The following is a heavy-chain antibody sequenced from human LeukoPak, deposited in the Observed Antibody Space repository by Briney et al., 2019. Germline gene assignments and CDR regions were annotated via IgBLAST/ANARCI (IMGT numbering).Heavy chain of an antibody. J-gene: IGHJ4*02. CDR2: ISDNEGTT. D-gene: IGHD5-18*01. Sequence: GGSLRLSCAASGFTFNYYAMSWVPQAPGKGLEWVSGISDNEGTTYYTDSVKGRFTISRDNTKNTVYLKMNNLRADDTAVYFCARHDSFIPYWGQGTLVTVSS. V-gene: IGHV3-23*01. CDR1: GFTFNYYA. CDR3: ARHDSFIPY.